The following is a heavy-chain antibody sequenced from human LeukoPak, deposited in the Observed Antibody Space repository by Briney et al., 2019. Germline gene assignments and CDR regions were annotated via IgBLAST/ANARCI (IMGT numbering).Heavy chain of an antibody. J-gene: IGHJ4*02. V-gene: IGHV3-21*04. CDR2: ISSSSSYI. D-gene: IGHD1-14*01. Sequence: GGSLRVSCAASGFTFSSYSMNWDRQAPGKGLEWVSSISSSSSYIYYADSVKGRFTISRDNCKNTVYLQMNSLRVEDTAVYYWAGYRKPQGRYYCGQGTLLTVS. CDR3: AGYRKPQGRYY. CDR1: GFTFSSYS.